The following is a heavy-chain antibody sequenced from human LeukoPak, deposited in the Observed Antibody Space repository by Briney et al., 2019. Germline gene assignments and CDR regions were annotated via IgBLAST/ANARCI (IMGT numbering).Heavy chain of an antibody. V-gene: IGHV4-39*01. D-gene: IGHD5-18*01. CDR3: ARLGGYSYGHDWFDP. J-gene: IGHJ5*02. CDR2: IYYSGST. Sequence: SETLSLTCTVSGGSISSSSYYWGWIRQPPGKGLEWIGSIYYSGSTYYNPSLKSRVTISVDTSKNQFSLKLSSVTAADTAVYYCARLGGYSYGHDWFDPWGQGTLVTVSS. CDR1: GGSISSSSYY.